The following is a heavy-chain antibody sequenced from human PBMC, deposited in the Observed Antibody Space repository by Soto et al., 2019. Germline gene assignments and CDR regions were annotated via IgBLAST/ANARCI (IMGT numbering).Heavy chain of an antibody. D-gene: IGHD3-10*01. V-gene: IGHV3-33*01. Sequence: QVQLVESGGGVVQPGRSLRLSCAASGFTFSSYGMHWVRQAPGKGLEWVAVIWYDGSNKYYADSVKGRFTISRDNSKNTLYLQMNSLRAEDTAVYYCARAPRGLDYFDYWGQGTLVTVSS. CDR3: ARAPRGLDYFDY. J-gene: IGHJ4*02. CDR2: IWYDGSNK. CDR1: GFTFSSYG.